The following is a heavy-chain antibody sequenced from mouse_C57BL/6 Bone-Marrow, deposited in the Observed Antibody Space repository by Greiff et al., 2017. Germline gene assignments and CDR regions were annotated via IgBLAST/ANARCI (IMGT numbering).Heavy chain of an antibody. V-gene: IGHV1-4*01. D-gene: IGHD1-1*01. CDR3: ASVLRYHYAMDY. J-gene: IGHJ4*01. Sequence: LQESGAELARPGASVKMSCKASGYTFTSYTMHWVKQRPGQGLEWIGYINPSSGYTKYNQKFKDKATLTADKSSSTAYMQLSSLTSEDSAVYYCASVLRYHYAMDYWGQGTSVTVSS. CDR1: GYTFTSYT. CDR2: INPSSGYT.